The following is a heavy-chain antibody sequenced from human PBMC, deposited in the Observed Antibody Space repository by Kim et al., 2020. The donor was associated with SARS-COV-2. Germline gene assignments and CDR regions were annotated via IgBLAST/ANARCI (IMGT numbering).Heavy chain of an antibody. V-gene: IGHV1-18*01. Sequence: ASVKVSCKASGYTFTSYGISWVRQAPGQGLEWMGWISAYNGNTNYAQKLQGRVTMTTDTSTSTAYMELRSLRSDDTAVYYCARVSVPIRGGYYYYYYGMDVWGQGTTVTVSS. CDR2: ISAYNGNT. J-gene: IGHJ6*02. CDR3: ARVSVPIRGGYYYYYYGMDV. D-gene: IGHD3-16*01. CDR1: GYTFTSYG.